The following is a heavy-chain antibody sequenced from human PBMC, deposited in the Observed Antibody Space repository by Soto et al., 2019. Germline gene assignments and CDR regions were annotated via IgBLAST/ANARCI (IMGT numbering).Heavy chain of an antibody. V-gene: IGHV3-48*03. CDR1: GFDLRDYE. Sequence: EVQLEESGGGLVQPGESLRLSCEAAGFDLRDYEMNWVRQAPGKGLEWGSHISSRGTIKDVADSLKGRFTISRDNARNSVYLDMNSLRGDDTAVYYCVRRIWDAMVVVSATRGVFDIWGQGTMVTVSS. J-gene: IGHJ3*02. CDR2: ISSRGTIK. CDR3: VRRIWDAMVVVSATRGVFDI. D-gene: IGHD2-15*01.